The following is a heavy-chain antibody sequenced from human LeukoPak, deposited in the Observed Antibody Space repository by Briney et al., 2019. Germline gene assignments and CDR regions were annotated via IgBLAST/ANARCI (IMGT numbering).Heavy chain of an antibody. CDR1: GFTFSSYA. CDR3: AKGGRSWAFDI. Sequence: WGSLRLSCAASGFTFSSYAMSWVRQAPGKGLEWASDISGSGGSTYYADSVKGRFTISRDNSNNTLYLQMNSLRAEDTAVYYCAKGGRSWAFDIWGQGTMVTVSS. CDR2: ISGSGGST. V-gene: IGHV3-23*01. D-gene: IGHD4-17*01. J-gene: IGHJ3*02.